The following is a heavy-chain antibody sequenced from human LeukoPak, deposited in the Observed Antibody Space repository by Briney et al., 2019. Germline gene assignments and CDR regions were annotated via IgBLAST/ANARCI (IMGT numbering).Heavy chain of an antibody. J-gene: IGHJ3*02. D-gene: IGHD3-22*01. V-gene: IGHV3-30*07. CDR1: GFTFSSYA. CDR3: ARDREYYYDSSGYYSLVGAFDI. Sequence: PGGSLRLSCAASGFTFSSYAMHWVRQAPGKGLEWVAVIWYDGSNKYYADSVKGRFTISRDNSKNTLYLQMNSLRAEDTAVYYCARDREYYYDSSGYYSLVGAFDIWGQGTMVTVSS. CDR2: IWYDGSNK.